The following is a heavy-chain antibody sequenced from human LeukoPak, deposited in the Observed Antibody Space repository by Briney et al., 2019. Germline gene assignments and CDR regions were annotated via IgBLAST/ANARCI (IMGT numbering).Heavy chain of an antibody. J-gene: IGHJ3*02. D-gene: IGHD2-15*01. CDR3: ARRGATLGFDAFDI. V-gene: IGHV3-30*01. Sequence: GRSLRLSCAASGFTFSSYAMHWVRQAPGKGLEWVAVISYDGSNKYYADSVKGRFTISRDKSKNTLYLQMNSLRAEDTAVYYCARRGATLGFDAFDIWGQGTMVTVSS. CDR1: GFTFSSYA. CDR2: ISYDGSNK.